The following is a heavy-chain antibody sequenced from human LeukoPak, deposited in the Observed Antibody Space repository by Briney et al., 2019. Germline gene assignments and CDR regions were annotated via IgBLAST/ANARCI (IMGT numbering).Heavy chain of an antibody. V-gene: IGHV3-48*02. Sequence: GGSLRLSCAASGFTVSSNYMSWVRQAPGKGLEWVSYISSSSSTIYYADSVKGRFTISRDNAKNSLYLQMNSLRDEDTAVYYCARDPDLLQYFDYWGQGTLVTASS. CDR1: GFTVSSNY. CDR2: ISSSSSTI. D-gene: IGHD3-22*01. J-gene: IGHJ4*02. CDR3: ARDPDLLQYFDY.